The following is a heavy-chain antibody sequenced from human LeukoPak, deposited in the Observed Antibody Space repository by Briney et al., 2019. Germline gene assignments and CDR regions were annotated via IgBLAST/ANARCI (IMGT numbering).Heavy chain of an antibody. Sequence: ASVKVSCKASGYTFTSYYIHWVRQAPGQGLEWMGIINPSGGSTTYAQKFQGRVTLTRDTSTTTVYMDLSSLRSEDTAVYYCARMLGWYSDSSTYSRAFDYWGQGTLVTVSS. CDR3: ARMLGWYSDSSTYSRAFDY. V-gene: IGHV1-46*01. J-gene: IGHJ4*02. D-gene: IGHD3-22*01. CDR2: INPSGGST. CDR1: GYTFTSYY.